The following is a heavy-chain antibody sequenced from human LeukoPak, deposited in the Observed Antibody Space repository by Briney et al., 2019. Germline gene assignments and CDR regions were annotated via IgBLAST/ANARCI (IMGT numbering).Heavy chain of an antibody. J-gene: IGHJ4*02. CDR1: GFTFSSYS. D-gene: IGHD1-26*01. CDR2: ISSSSSYI. V-gene: IGHV3-21*01. Sequence: PGGSLRLSCAASGFTFSSYSMNWGRQAPGNGLEWVSSISSSSSYIYYADSVKGRFTISRDNAKNSLYLQMNSLRAEDTAVYYCARDLPVVGAPGFDYWGQGTLVTVSS. CDR3: ARDLPVVGAPGFDY.